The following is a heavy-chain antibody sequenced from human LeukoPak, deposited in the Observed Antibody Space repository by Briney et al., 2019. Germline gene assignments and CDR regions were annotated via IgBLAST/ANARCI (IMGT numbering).Heavy chain of an antibody. Sequence: GGSLRLSCAASGFTFTSYWMTWVRQAPGEGLEGLANIRQDGGATYYGGSVKDRFTIPRDNDKNSLFLQMNSLRAEDTAVYYCATSKDTAGGPYWGQGTLVTVSS. CDR2: IRQDGGAT. J-gene: IGHJ4*02. CDR3: ATSKDTAGGPY. D-gene: IGHD5-18*01. CDR1: GFTFTSYW. V-gene: IGHV3-7*01.